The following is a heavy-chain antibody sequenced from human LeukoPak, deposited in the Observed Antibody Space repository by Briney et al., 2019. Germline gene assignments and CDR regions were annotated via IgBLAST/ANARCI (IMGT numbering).Heavy chain of an antibody. CDR1: GGSISSSSYY. V-gene: IGHV4-39*01. J-gene: IGHJ6*03. CDR3: ATVGGYYYYYMDV. D-gene: IGHD4-11*01. CDR2: IYYSGST. Sequence: KPSETLSLTCTVSGGSISSSSYYWVWIRQPPGKGLEWIGSIYYSGSTYYNPSLKSRVTISVDTSKNQFSLKLGSVTAADTAVYYCATVGGYYYYYMDVWGKGTTVTVSS.